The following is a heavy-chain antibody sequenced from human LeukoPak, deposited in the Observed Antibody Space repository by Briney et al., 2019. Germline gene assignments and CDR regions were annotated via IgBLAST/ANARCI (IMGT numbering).Heavy chain of an antibody. CDR3: ARHTDIAPLSSLKY. CDR2: IYYSGRT. Sequence: PSETLSLTCTVSGGSISSYYWSWIRQTPGKGLEGIGDIYYSGRTNYNPSLKSRVPISVDTSKNQFSLKLSSVTAADTAVYYCARHTDIAPLSSLKYWGQGTLVTVS. V-gene: IGHV4-59*08. D-gene: IGHD6-13*01. J-gene: IGHJ4*02. CDR1: GGSISSYY.